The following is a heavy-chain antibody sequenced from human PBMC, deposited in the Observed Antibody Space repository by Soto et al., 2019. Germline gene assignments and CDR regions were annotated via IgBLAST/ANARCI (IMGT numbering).Heavy chain of an antibody. CDR3: AKGAGSYPRYYVDY. D-gene: IGHD3-10*01. CDR2: ISWNSGDI. J-gene: IGHJ4*02. Sequence: EVQLVGSGGGLVQPGSSLRLSCAVSGFTFDDYAMHWVRQAPGKGLEWVSSISWNSGDIGYADSVKGRFTISRDNDKNIMYLHMNSLRPDDTAFDYCAKGAGSYPRYYVDYWGQGTLATVSS. V-gene: IGHV3-9*01. CDR1: GFTFDDYA.